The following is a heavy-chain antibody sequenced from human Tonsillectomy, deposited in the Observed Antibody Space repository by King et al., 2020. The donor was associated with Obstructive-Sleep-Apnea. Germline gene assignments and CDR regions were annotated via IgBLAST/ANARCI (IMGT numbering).Heavy chain of an antibody. J-gene: IGHJ4*02. Sequence: VQLVESGGVVVQPGGSLRLSCAASGFNFDDYTMHWVRQAPGKGLEWVSLISWDGGSTYFADSVKGRFTISRDNSKNSLYLQMNSLRTEDTALYYCAKAPDATGGFDYWGQGTLVTVSS. CDR3: AKAPDATGGFDY. V-gene: IGHV3-43*01. CDR1: GFNFDDYT. D-gene: IGHD2-15*01. CDR2: ISWDGGST.